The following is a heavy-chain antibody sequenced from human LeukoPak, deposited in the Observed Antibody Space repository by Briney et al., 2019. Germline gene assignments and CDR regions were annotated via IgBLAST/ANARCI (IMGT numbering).Heavy chain of an antibody. V-gene: IGHV3-33*01. D-gene: IGHD6-13*01. CDR1: GFTCSSYC. CDR2: IWYDGSSK. J-gene: IGHJ4*02. Sequence: GGSLRLSCAASGFTCSSYCMDWLRQARGRGLEWVSHIWYDGSSKYYADSVKGRFSISRDNSKNTLYMQMTSLRAEDTAVYYCARDPAAAGERPFEYWGQGTLVTASS. CDR3: ARDPAAAGERPFEY.